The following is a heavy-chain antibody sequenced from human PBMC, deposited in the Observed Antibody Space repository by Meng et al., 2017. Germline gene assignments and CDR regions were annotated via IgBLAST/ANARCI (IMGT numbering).Heavy chain of an antibody. CDR1: GGTFTSYA. D-gene: IGHD1-26*01. V-gene: IGHV7-4-1*02. CDR3: ARGGAASSFDY. J-gene: IGHJ4*02. CDR2: INTNTGNP. Sequence: QGRLVPSGAEVTKPGASVKVSCKASGGTFTSYAMNWVRQAPGHGLEWMGWINTNTGNPTYAQGFTGRFVFSLDTSVSTAYLQISSLKAEDTAVYYCARGGAASSFDYWGQGTLVTVSS.